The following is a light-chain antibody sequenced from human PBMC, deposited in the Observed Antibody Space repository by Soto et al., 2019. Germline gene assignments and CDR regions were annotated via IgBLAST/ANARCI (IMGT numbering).Light chain of an antibody. V-gene: IGKV1-39*01. CDR1: QNIDSN. CDR2: GAS. Sequence: DIQMTQSPSFLSASVGDSVTITCRASQNIDSNLNWYQQKPGRAPKLLIYGASSLHSGITSRFSGNGSATDFTLTITSLQPEDFATYYCQQSYNTPRTFGQGTKLEIK. CDR3: QQSYNTPRT. J-gene: IGKJ2*01.